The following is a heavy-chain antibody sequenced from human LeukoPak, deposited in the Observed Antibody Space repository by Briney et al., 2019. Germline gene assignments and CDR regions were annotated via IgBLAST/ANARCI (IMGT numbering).Heavy chain of an antibody. J-gene: IGHJ4*02. D-gene: IGHD5-24*01. CDR3: ARYALDGYNNFDY. CDR2: INPNSGGT. CDR1: GYTFIDYY. V-gene: IGHV1-2*02. Sequence: ASVKVSCKASGYTFIDYYMHWVRQAPEQGLEWMGWINPNSGGTYFAQKFQGRVTMTRDTSISTAHMELSRLRSDDTAVYYCARYALDGYNNFDYWGQGTLVTVSS.